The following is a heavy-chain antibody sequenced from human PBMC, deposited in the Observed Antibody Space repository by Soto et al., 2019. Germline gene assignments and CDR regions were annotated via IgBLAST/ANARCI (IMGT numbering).Heavy chain of an antibody. D-gene: IGHD3-3*01. CDR3: AREPSLPPDFGVAAHFDY. CDR1: GFTFSSYA. CDR2: ISYDGSNK. V-gene: IGHV3-30-3*01. Sequence: GGSLRLSCAASGFTFSSYAMHWVRQAPGKGLEWVAVISYDGSNKYYADSVKGRFTISRDNSKNTLYLQMNSLRAEDTAVYYCAREPSLPPDFGVAAHFDYWGQGTL. J-gene: IGHJ4*02.